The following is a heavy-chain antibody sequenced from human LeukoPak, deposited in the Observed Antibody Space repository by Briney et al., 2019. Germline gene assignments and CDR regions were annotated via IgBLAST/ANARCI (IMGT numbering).Heavy chain of an antibody. Sequence: GASVKVSCKASGYTFTSYYRHWVRQAPGQGLEWMGIINPSGDSTSYAQKFQGRVTMTRDTSTTTVYMELSSLRSEDTAVYYCARDIVVIPAANGIDYWGQGALVTVSS. J-gene: IGHJ4*02. CDR2: INPSGDST. CDR1: GYTFTSYY. V-gene: IGHV1-46*01. CDR3: ARDIVVIPAANGIDY. D-gene: IGHD2-2*01.